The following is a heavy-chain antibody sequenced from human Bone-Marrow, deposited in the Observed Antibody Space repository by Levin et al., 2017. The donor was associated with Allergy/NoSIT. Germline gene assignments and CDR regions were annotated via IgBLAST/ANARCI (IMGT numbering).Heavy chain of an antibody. CDR3: AKDGFGVTIFGVVIIMGLDY. D-gene: IGHD3-3*01. CDR1: GFTFSSYG. CDR2: ISYDGSNK. J-gene: IGHJ4*02. Sequence: GGSLRLSCAASGFTFSSYGMHWVRQAPGKGLEWVAVISYDGSNKYYADSVKGRFTISRDNSKNTLYLQMNSLRAEDTAVYYCAKDGFGVTIFGVVIIMGLDYWGQGTLVTVSS. V-gene: IGHV3-30*18.